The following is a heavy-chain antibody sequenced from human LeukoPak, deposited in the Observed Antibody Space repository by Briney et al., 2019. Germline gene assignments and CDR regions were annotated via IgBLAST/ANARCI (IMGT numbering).Heavy chain of an antibody. D-gene: IGHD3-10*01. J-gene: IGHJ4*02. CDR1: GGSISSSSYY. Sequence: SETLSLTCTVSGGSISSSSYYWGWSRQPPGKWLEWIGSIYYSGSTYYNPSLKSRVTISVDTSKNQFSLKLSSVTAADTAVYYCARGPYYYGSGSFDYWGQGTLVTVSS. V-gene: IGHV4-39*01. CDR2: IYYSGST. CDR3: ARGPYYYGSGSFDY.